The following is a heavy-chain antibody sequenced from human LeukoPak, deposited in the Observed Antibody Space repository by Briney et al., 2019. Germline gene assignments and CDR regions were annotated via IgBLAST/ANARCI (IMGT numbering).Heavy chain of an antibody. CDR2: IFTSGST. Sequence: SETLSLTCTVSGNSISSYYWSWMRQPAGKGLEWIGRIFTSGSTNYNPSLKSRVAMSIDTSTNQFSLKLSSVTAADTAVYYCARAETSSYGYGDFDYWGQGTLVTVSS. J-gene: IGHJ4*02. D-gene: IGHD5-18*01. CDR3: ARAETSSYGYGDFDY. V-gene: IGHV4-4*07. CDR1: GNSISSYY.